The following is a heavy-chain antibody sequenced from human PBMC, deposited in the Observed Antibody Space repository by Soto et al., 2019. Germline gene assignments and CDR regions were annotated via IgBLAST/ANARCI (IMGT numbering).Heavy chain of an antibody. CDR1: GFTFSSYG. CDR2: IWYDGSNK. V-gene: IGHV3-33*01. CDR3: ARDLYDFWSGRNLYYYYGMDV. Sequence: GGSLRLSCAASGFTFSSYGMHWVRQAPGKGLEWVAVIWYDGSNKYYADSVKGRFTISRDNSKDTLYLQMNSLRAEDTAVYYCARDLYDFWSGRNLYYYYGMDVWGQGTTVTVS. D-gene: IGHD3-3*01. J-gene: IGHJ6*02.